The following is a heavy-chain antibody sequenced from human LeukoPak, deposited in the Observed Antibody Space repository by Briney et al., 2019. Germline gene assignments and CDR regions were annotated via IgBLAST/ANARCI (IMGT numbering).Heavy chain of an antibody. J-gene: IGHJ4*02. CDR2: IGIDSGNT. CDR3: ARDHNYAFDI. D-gene: IGHD1-1*01. CDR1: GFPFIGYS. V-gene: IGHV3-48*01. Sequence: VGSLRLSCTASGFPFIGYSMNWVRQAPGKGLEWISYIGIDSGNTKYADSVRGRFTISADKAKNSLYLQMNSLRVEDTAVYYCARDHNYAFDIWGQGTLVSVAS.